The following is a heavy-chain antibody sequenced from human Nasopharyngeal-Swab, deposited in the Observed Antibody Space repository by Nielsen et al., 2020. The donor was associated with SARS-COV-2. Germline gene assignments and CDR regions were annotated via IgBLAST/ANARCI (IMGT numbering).Heavy chain of an antibody. CDR1: GFTFNDYS. Sequence: GGSLRLSCAASGFTFNDYSMNWVRQAPGKGLEWVSYISSSSSTIYYADSVKGRFTISRDNAQNSLYLQMNSLRDEDTAVYYCARDSQWAFDYWGQGTLVTVSP. CDR3: ARDSQWAFDY. V-gene: IGHV3-48*02. J-gene: IGHJ4*02. CDR2: ISSSSSTI. D-gene: IGHD2-8*01.